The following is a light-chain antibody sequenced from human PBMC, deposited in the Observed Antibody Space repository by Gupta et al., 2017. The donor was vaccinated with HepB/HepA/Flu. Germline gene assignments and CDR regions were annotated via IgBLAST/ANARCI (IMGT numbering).Light chain of an antibody. V-gene: IGLV3-21*02. CDR2: DNS. J-gene: IGLJ1*01. CDR1: YIGSKS. Sequence: TQPPLFSSAPGETLTITCSGNYIGSKSVHWYQQKPGQAPALVVLDNSDRPSGIPERFSGSNSWNTATLTISRVEAGDEADYYCQVWHKDIDDLYVFGTGTKVTVL. CDR3: QVWHKDIDDLYV.